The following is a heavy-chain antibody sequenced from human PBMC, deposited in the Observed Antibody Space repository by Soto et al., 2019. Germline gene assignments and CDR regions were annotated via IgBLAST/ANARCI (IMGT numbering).Heavy chain of an antibody. J-gene: IGHJ4*02. V-gene: IGHV3-23*01. Sequence: GGSLRLSWAASGFTFSSYGMSWVRQAPGKGLEWVSAISGSGGSTYYADSVKGRFTFSRDNSKNTLYLQMNSLRAEDTAVYYCAKGSGSSWYSTWGQGTLVTVSS. CDR1: GFTFSSYG. CDR2: ISGSGGST. CDR3: AKGSGSSWYST. D-gene: IGHD6-13*01.